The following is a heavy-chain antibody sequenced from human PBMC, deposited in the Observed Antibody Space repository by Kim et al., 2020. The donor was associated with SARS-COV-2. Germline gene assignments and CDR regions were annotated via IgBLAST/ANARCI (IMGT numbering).Heavy chain of an antibody. J-gene: IGHJ4*02. CDR3: TRFGGGVDF. D-gene: IGHD3-16*01. V-gene: IGHV3-74*01. Sequence: STTNYADSVKGRFTSSRDRAKNTLYLQMNSLRAEDTAVYYCTRFGGGVDFWGQGTLVTVSS. CDR2: STT.